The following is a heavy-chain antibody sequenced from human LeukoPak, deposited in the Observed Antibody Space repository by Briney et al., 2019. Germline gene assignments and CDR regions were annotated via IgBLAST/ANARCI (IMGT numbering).Heavy chain of an antibody. J-gene: IGHJ4*02. V-gene: IGHV3-7*01. CDR2: INHGGSEK. CDR3: TRENWYLDY. CDR1: GFTFSSYW. Sequence: GGSLRLSCAASGFTFSSYWMIWVRQAPGKGLEWVANINHGGSEKYYGDSVKGRFTISRDNAKNSLYLQMNSLRAEDAAVYYCTRENWYLDYWGQGNLVTVSS.